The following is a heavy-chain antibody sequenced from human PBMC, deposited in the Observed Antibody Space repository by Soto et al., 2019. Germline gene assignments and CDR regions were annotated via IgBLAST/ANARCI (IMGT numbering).Heavy chain of an antibody. V-gene: IGHV5-51*01. D-gene: IGHD5-12*01. CDR3: ARQGIPTGRYEGWFDP. CDR2: IYPGDSDT. Sequence: GESLKISCKGSGYSFTSYWIGWVRQMPGKGLEWMGIIYPGDSDTRYSPSFQGQVTISADKSISTAYLQWSSLKASDTAMYYCARQGIPTGRYEGWFDPWGQGTLVTVSS. J-gene: IGHJ5*02. CDR1: GYSFTSYW.